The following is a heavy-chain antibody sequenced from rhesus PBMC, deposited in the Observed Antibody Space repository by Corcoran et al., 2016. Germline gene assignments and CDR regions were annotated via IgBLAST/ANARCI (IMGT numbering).Heavy chain of an antibody. J-gene: IGHJ6*01. CDR3: AATYNWNYYDGLDS. D-gene: IGHD1-26*01. CDR1: GYSIISNY. Sequence: QVQLQESGPGLVRPSETLSLTCAVSGYSIISNYWTWIRQPLGKGLAWIGNVNGSSGSTDYNPSLKSRVTISKDTSKNHFSLKRRSGTAADTAIYYCAATYNWNYYDGLDSWGQGVVVTVSS. CDR2: VNGSSGST. V-gene: IGHV4-160*01.